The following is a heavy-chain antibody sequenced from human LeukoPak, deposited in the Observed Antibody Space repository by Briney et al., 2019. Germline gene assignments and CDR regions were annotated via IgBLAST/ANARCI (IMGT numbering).Heavy chain of an antibody. D-gene: IGHD2-15*01. V-gene: IGHV1-8*01. Sequence: ASVKVSCKASGYTFTSYDINWVRQATGQGLEWMGWMNPNGGNTGYAQKFQGRVTMTRNTSISTAYMELSSLRSEDTAVYYCARRPLAATRPDYWGQGTLVTVSS. CDR2: MNPNGGNT. CDR1: GYTFTSYD. CDR3: ARRPLAATRPDY. J-gene: IGHJ4*02.